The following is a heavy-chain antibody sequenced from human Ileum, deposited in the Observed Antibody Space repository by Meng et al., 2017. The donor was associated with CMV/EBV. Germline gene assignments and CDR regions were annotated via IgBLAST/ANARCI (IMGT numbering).Heavy chain of an antibody. V-gene: IGHV5-51*01. CDR2: IYPGDSDT. Sequence: GESLKISCKGSGYSFTNYWIAWVRQMPGKGLEWMGIIYPGDSDTRYSPSFQGQVTISADKSISTAYLQWSSLKASDSAIYYCARRLVGNRDGYNFDYWGQGTLVTVSS. CDR3: ARRLVGNRDGYNFDY. D-gene: IGHD5-24*01. CDR1: GYSFTNYW. J-gene: IGHJ4*02.